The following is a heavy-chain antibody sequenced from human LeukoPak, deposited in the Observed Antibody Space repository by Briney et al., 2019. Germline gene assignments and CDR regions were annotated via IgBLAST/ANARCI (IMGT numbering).Heavy chain of an antibody. J-gene: IGHJ6*02. Sequence: GASVKVSCKASGGTFSSYAISWVRQAPGQGLEWMGRIIPILGIANYAQKFQGRVTVTADKSTSTAYMELSSLRSEDTAVYYCARDQVGIVVVPAARSPYYYGMDVWGQGTTVTVSS. CDR1: GGTFSSYA. CDR3: ARDQVGIVVVPAARSPYYYGMDV. V-gene: IGHV1-69*04. CDR2: IIPILGIA. D-gene: IGHD2-2*01.